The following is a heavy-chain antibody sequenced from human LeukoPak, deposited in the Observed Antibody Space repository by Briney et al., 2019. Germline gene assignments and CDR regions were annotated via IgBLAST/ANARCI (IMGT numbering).Heavy chain of an antibody. V-gene: IGHV3-23*01. CDR2: ISGSGGST. Sequence: PGGSLRLSCEASRITVSDHNMTWIRQAPGKGLEWVSVISGSGGSTYYTDSVKGRLTISRDNSENTLYLQMNSLRAEDTAVYYCAKRHLTLGVSDYWGQGTLVTVSS. D-gene: IGHD3-10*01. CDR1: RITVSDHN. J-gene: IGHJ4*02. CDR3: AKRHLTLGVSDY.